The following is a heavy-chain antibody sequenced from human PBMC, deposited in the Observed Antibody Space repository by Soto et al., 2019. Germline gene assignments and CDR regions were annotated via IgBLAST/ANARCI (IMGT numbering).Heavy chain of an antibody. V-gene: IGHV4-4*02. D-gene: IGHD4-17*01. CDR3: ARYDFGTFDN. CDR2: IYHTETT. CDR1: GDSVSSSFW. J-gene: IGHJ4*02. Sequence: QVLLQESGPGLVKPSGTLSLTCAVSGDSVSSSFWWPWVRQPPGKGLEWIGEIYHTETTNYAPSLKSRVTISLDKSMNQFSLRFNSVTPADTAVYYCARYDFGTFDNWGQGIRVTVSS.